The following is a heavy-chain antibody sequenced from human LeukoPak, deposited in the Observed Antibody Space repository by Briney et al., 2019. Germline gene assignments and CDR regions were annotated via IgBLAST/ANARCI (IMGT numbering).Heavy chain of an antibody. J-gene: IGHJ5*02. Sequence: SETLSLTCTVSGASISSSSYYWGWIRQPPGKGLEWIGSIYYSGSTYYSPSLKSRVTISVDTSKNQFSLKLSSVTAADTAVYYCARRIRGATANRFDPWGQGTLVTVSS. D-gene: IGHD3-10*01. CDR3: ARRIRGATANRFDP. V-gene: IGHV4-39*01. CDR1: GASISSSSYY. CDR2: IYYSGST.